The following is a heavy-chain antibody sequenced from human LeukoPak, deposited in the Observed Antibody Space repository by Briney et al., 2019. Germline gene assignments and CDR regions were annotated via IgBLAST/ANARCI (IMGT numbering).Heavy chain of an antibody. CDR2: ISSSSSTI. D-gene: IGHD6-13*01. V-gene: IGHV3-48*04. CDR3: ARVLSSSWYEAYYFDY. CDR1: GFTFSSYS. Sequence: GGSLRLSCAASGFTFSSYSVNWVRQAPGKRLEWVSYISSSSSTIYYADSVKGRFTISRDNAKNSLYLQMNSLRVEDTAVYYCARVLSSSWYEAYYFDYWGQGTLVTVSS. J-gene: IGHJ4*02.